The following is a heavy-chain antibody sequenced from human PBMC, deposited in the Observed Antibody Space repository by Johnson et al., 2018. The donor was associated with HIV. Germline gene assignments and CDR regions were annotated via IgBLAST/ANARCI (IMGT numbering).Heavy chain of an antibody. Sequence: QVQLVESGGGVVQPGGSLRLSCVASGFTFSSYGMHWVRQAPGKGLEWVAFIRYDGSNKYYADSVKGRFTISRDNSKNTLELQMNSLRAEDTAVYYCATSLYYYDSSGFSFDAFDILGQGTKVTVSS. D-gene: IGHD3-22*01. J-gene: IGHJ3*02. V-gene: IGHV3-30*02. CDR3: ATSLYYYDSSGFSFDAFDI. CDR2: IRYDGSNK. CDR1: GFTFSSYG.